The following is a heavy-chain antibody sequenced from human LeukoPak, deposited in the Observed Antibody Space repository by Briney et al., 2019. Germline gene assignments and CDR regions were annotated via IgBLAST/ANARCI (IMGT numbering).Heavy chain of an antibody. J-gene: IGHJ6*02. CDR1: GVSISSYY. CDR3: ARVDEGGYYYYGMDV. Sequence: SETLSLTCTVSGVSISSYYWGWIRQPPGKGLEWIGYIYSSGSTNYNPSLKSRVTISVDTSKNQFSLKLSSVTAADTAVYYCARVDEGGYYYYGMDVWGQGTTVTVSS. D-gene: IGHD3-16*01. CDR2: IYSSGST. V-gene: IGHV4-59*01.